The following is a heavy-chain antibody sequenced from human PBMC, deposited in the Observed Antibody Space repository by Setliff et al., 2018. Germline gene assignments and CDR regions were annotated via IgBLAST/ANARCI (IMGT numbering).Heavy chain of an antibody. D-gene: IGHD3-22*01. V-gene: IGHV4-61*01. CDR1: GGSISSGNYY. Sequence: PSETLSLTCRVSGGSISSGNYYWGLIRQPPGKGLEWIGYIHYSGNTNYSPSLKSRVTISLNTSKNQISLKLSSVTAADTAVYYCARAAKYDSSSYYGLWLDPWGQGTLVTVSS. CDR3: ARAAKYDSSSYYGLWLDP. J-gene: IGHJ5*02. CDR2: IHYSGNT.